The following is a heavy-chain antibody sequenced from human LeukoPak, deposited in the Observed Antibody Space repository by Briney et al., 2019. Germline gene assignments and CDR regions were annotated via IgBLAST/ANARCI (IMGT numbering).Heavy chain of an antibody. Sequence: GGSLRLSCAASGFTFSSYVMSWVRQAPGKGLEWVSGISGSGGSTYYADSVKGRFTISRDNSKSTLFLQMNSLRAEDTVVYYCAKGGKNVVGAYVFDYWGQGTLVTVSS. CDR3: AKGGKNVVGAYVFDY. V-gene: IGHV3-23*01. CDR1: GFTFSSYV. CDR2: ISGSGGST. D-gene: IGHD1-26*01. J-gene: IGHJ4*02.